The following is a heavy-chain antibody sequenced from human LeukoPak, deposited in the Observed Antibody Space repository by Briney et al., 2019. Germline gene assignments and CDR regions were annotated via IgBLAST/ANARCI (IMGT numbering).Heavy chain of an antibody. CDR1: GGSISSGGYY. V-gene: IGHV4-31*03. CDR2: IYYSGST. CDR3: ARHVGATAFDAFDI. Sequence: SQTLSLTCTVSGGSISSGGYYWNWIRQHPGKGLEWIGYIYYSGSTNYNPSLKSRVTISVDRSKNQFSLKLSSVTAADTAVFYCARHVGATAFDAFDIWGRGTMVTVSS. J-gene: IGHJ3*02. D-gene: IGHD1-26*01.